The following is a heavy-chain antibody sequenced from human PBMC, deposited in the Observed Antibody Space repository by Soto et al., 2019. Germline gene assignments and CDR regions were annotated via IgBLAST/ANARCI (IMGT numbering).Heavy chain of an antibody. D-gene: IGHD2-2*03. V-gene: IGHV3-74*01. Sequence: GGSLRLCCAASGFTFSGYWMHWVRQAPGKGLVWVSRINSYGTTTSYADSVKGRFTISRDNGESTLYLQMNSLRVEDTAIYYCARGWIGDLNDAFDIWGQGTMVTVS. CDR3: ARGWIGDLNDAFDI. J-gene: IGHJ3*02. CDR2: INSYGTTT. CDR1: GFTFSGYW.